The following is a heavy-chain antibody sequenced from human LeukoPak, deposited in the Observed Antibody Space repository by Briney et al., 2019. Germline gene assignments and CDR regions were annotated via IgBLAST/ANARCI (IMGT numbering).Heavy chain of an antibody. D-gene: IGHD2-2*01. CDR1: GFTFSNAW. V-gene: IGHV3-15*01. Sequence: PGGSLRLSCAASGFTFSNAWMSWVRQAPGKGLEWVGRIKSKTDGGTTDYAAPVKGRFTISRDNSKNALYLQMNSLRAEDTAVYYCAKDHGVGIVVVPAAIGIFDYWGQGSLVTVSS. CDR2: IKSKTDGGTT. J-gene: IGHJ4*02. CDR3: AKDHGVGIVVVPAAIGIFDY.